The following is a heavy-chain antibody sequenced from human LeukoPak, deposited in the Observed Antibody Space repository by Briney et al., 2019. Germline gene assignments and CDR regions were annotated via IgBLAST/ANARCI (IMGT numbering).Heavy chain of an antibody. V-gene: IGHV1-18*01. D-gene: IGHD2-15*01. Sequence: AASVRVSCEASGYAFTSCGLSWVPEAPGQGLEGIGCSSGYNSNTNSQPQLQSIATMTANTSTRTDYKERRSLRSDDTAVYYCARVCSGSSGDWIHWGQGTLVTVSS. CDR3: ARVCSGSSGDWIH. CDR1: GYAFTSCG. J-gene: IGHJ4*02. CDR2: SSGYNSNT.